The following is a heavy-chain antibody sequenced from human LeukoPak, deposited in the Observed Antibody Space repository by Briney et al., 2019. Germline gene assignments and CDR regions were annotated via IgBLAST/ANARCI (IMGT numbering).Heavy chain of an antibody. CDR1: GFTFSYYW. D-gene: IGHD3-22*01. CDR3: ARHYYDTSGYYGRDHFDY. J-gene: IGHJ4*02. V-gene: IGHV3-7*01. Sequence: GGSLRLSCAASGFTFSYYWMSWVRQAPGKGPEWVANIKQDGTEKYYVDSVKGRFTISRDNAKNSLYLQMNSLRAEDTAVYYCARHYYDTSGYYGRDHFDYWGQGTLVTVSS. CDR2: IKQDGTEK.